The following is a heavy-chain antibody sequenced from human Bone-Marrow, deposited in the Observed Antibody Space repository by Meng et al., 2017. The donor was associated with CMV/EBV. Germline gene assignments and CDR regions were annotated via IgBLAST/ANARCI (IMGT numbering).Heavy chain of an antibody. CDR3: ARDLAGRDDY. V-gene: IGHV3-74*01. CDR1: EFTLSRYW. CDR2: ISEGGSLT. D-gene: IGHD3-10*01. Sequence: LSGPAFEFTLSRYWLAGVRQVPGKGVVWVSRISEGGSLTNYADAGEGQFTISRDNAKNTLFLQMNSLRAEDTAVYYCARDLAGRDDYWGPGALVTVSS. J-gene: IGHJ4*02.